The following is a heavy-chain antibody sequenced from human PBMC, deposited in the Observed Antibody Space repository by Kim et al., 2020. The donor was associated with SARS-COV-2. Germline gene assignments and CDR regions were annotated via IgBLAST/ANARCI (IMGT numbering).Heavy chain of an antibody. CDR3: ARLWTVAGTRWFDP. J-gene: IGHJ5*02. D-gene: IGHD6-19*01. V-gene: IGHV4-59*01. CDR1: GGSISSYY. CDR2: IYYSGST. Sequence: SETLSLTCTVSGGSISSYYWSWIRQPPGKGLEWIGYIYYSGSTNYNPSLKSRVTISVDTSKNQFSLKLSSVTAADTAVYYCARLWTVAGTRWFDPWGQGTLVTVSS.